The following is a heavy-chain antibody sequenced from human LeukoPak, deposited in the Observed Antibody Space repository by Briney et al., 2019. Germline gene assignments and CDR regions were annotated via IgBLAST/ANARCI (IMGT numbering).Heavy chain of an antibody. CDR2: IYYSGST. V-gene: IGHV4-59*11. D-gene: IGHD3-22*01. J-gene: IGHJ4*02. CDR1: GGSISSHY. Sequence: PSETLSLTCTVFGGSISSHYWSWIRQPPGKGPEWIGYIYYSGSTNYNPSLKSRVTISVDTSKNQFSLKLSSVTAADTAVYYCARVPNYYDSSGYYYFDYWGQGTLVTVSS. CDR3: ARVPNYYDSSGYYYFDY.